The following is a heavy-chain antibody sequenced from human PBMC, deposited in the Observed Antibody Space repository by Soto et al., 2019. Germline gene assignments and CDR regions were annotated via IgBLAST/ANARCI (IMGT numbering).Heavy chain of an antibody. CDR1: GFTFSSYA. J-gene: IGHJ4*02. CDR2: ISGSGGST. V-gene: IGHV3-23*01. D-gene: IGHD2-15*01. Sequence: PGGSLRLSCAASGFTFSSYAMSWVRQAPGKGLEWVSAISGSGGSTYYADSVKGRFTISRDNSKNTLYLQMNSLRAEDTAVYYCEKPRYSSGSYFDYWGQGTLVTVSS. CDR3: EKPRYSSGSYFDY.